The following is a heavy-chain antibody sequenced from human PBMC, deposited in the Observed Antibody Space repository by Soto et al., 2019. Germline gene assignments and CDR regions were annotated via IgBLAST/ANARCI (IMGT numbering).Heavy chain of an antibody. CDR3: ARSTYDYDSSGYYVFDY. CDR1: GFTFSSYE. D-gene: IGHD3-22*01. Sequence: GGSLRLSCAASGFTFSSYEMNWVRQAPGKGLEWVSYISSSGSTIYYADSVKGRFTISRDNAKNSLYLQMNSLRAEDTAVYYCARSTYDYDSSGYYVFDYWGQGTLVTVSS. J-gene: IGHJ4*02. V-gene: IGHV3-48*03. CDR2: ISSSGSTI.